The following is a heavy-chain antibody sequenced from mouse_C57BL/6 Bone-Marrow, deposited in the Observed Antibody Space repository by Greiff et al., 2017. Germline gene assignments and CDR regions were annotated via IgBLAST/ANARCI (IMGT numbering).Heavy chain of an antibody. D-gene: IGHD1-1*01. Sequence: QVQLQQSGAELARPGASVKMSCKASGYTFTSYTMHWVKQRPGQGLEWIGYINPSSGYTKYNQKFKDKATLTADKSSSTDYMQLSSLTSEDSAVYYCATTVPLDYWGQGTTLTVSS. V-gene: IGHV1-4*01. CDR1: GYTFTSYT. CDR2: INPSSGYT. J-gene: IGHJ2*01. CDR3: ATTVPLDY.